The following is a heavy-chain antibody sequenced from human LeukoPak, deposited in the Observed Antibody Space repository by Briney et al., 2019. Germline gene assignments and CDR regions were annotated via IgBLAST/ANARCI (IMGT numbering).Heavy chain of an antibody. CDR2: IYYSGST. CDR1: GGSISSNSYY. J-gene: IGHJ5*02. D-gene: IGHD1-14*01. CDR3: ARRPGNNWFDP. Sequence: SETLSLTCTVSGGSISSNSYYWGWIRQPPGKGLEWIGSIYYSGSTYYNPSLKSRVTISVDTSKNQFSLKLSSVTAADTAVYYCARRPGNNWFDPWGQGTLVTVSS. V-gene: IGHV4-39*01.